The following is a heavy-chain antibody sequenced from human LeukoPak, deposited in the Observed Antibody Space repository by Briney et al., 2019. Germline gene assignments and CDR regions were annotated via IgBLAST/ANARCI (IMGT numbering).Heavy chain of an antibody. CDR1: GFTFSSYS. V-gene: IGHV3-48*04. D-gene: IGHD3-22*01. J-gene: IGHJ4*02. Sequence: GGSLRLSCAASGFTFSSYSMNWVRQAPGKGLEWVSYISSSSSTIYYADSVKGRFTISRDNAKNSLYLQMNSLRAEDTAVYYCAKDPRYYDSSGYPDWGQGTLVTVSS. CDR2: ISSSSSTI. CDR3: AKDPRYYDSSGYPD.